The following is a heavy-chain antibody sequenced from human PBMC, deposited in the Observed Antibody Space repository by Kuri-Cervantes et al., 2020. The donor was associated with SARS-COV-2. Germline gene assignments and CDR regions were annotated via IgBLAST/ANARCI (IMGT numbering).Heavy chain of an antibody. CDR1: GFTFSSYS. D-gene: IGHD1-7*01. J-gene: IGHJ4*02. CDR2: IYSGGST. V-gene: IGHV3-66*01. CDR3: AREGGTGTTYDY. Sequence: GESLKISCAASGFTFSSYSMSWVRQAPGKGLEWVSVIYSGGSTYYADSVKGRFTISRDNSKNTLYLQMNSLRAEDTAVYYCAREGGTGTTYDYWGQGTLVTVSS.